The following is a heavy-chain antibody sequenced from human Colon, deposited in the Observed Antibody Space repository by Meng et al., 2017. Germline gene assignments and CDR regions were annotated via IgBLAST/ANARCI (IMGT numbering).Heavy chain of an antibody. Sequence: SVKVSCKASGGTFSGDAISWVRQAPGQGLEWMGGIIPIFGTANYAQKFQGRVTITADKSTSTAYMELSSLRSEDTAVYYCARRGRSSGWYSMGCFDPWGQGTLVTVSS. CDR3: ARRGRSSGWYSMGCFDP. D-gene: IGHD6-19*01. CDR1: GGTFSGDA. CDR2: IIPIFGTA. V-gene: IGHV1-69*06. J-gene: IGHJ5*02.